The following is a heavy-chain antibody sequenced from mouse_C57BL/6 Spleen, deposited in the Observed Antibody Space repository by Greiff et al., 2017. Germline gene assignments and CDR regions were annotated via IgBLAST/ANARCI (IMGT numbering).Heavy chain of an antibody. V-gene: IGHV1-15*01. J-gene: IGHJ2*01. CDR3: TKGLLRSPYYFDD. Sequence: SGAELVRPGASVTLSCKASGYTFTDYEMHWVKQTPVHGLEWIGAISPETGGTAYNQKFKGKAILTADKSSSTAYMELRSLTSEDSAVDYCTKGLLRSPYYFDDWGQGTTLTVSS. CDR1: GYTFTDYE. CDR2: ISPETGGT. D-gene: IGHD1-1*01.